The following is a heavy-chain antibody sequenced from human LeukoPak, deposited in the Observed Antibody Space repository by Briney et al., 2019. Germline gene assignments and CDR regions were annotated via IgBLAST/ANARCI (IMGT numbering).Heavy chain of an antibody. Sequence: SVKVSCKASGGRFASFAINWVRQAPGQGLEWMGGITPIFGTPDYAQKFQGRVTISADEPTTTAFMELSGLTSEDTAVYYCARGATVTNHWFDPWGQGTLVIVSS. V-gene: IGHV1-69*01. J-gene: IGHJ5*02. CDR2: ITPIFGTP. CDR3: ARGATVTNHWFDP. D-gene: IGHD4-11*01. CDR1: GGRFASFA.